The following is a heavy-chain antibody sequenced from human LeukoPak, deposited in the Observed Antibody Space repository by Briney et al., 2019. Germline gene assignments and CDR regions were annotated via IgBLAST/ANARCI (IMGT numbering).Heavy chain of an antibody. Sequence: AGGSLRLSCAASGFTFSSYSMNWVRQAPGKGLEWVSSISSSSSYIYYADSVKGRFTISRDNAKNSLYLQMNSLRAEDTAVYYCARDSIRGIAAADNWFDPWGQGTLVTVSS. J-gene: IGHJ5*02. V-gene: IGHV3-21*01. CDR3: ARDSIRGIAAADNWFDP. CDR2: ISSSSSYI. CDR1: GFTFSSYS. D-gene: IGHD6-13*01.